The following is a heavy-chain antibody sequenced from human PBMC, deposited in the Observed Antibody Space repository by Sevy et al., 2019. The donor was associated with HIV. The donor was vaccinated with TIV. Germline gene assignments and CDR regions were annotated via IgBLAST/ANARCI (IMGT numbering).Heavy chain of an antibody. D-gene: IGHD1-1*01. CDR1: GFTFSYFS. J-gene: IGHJ1*01. CDR3: ALERLSSDVAEYFEN. V-gene: IGHV3-30-3*01. Sequence: GGSLRLSCAASGFTFSYFSMHWVRQAPGKGLEWVATISYDGSNEHYADSVKGRFTISRDNSKNDLYLQMNSLRAEDTAVYSCALERLSSDVAEYFENWGQGTLVTVSS. CDR2: ISYDGSNE.